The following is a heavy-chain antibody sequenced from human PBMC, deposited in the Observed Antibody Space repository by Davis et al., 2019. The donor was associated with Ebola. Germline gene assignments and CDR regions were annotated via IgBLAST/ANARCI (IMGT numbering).Heavy chain of an antibody. D-gene: IGHD3-22*01. Sequence: PGGSLRLSCTVSGGSISSYYWSWIRQPPGKGLEWIGYIYYSGSTNYNPSLKSRVTISVDTSKNQFSLKLSSVTAADTAVYYCARTLYDSSGYLDYWGQGTLVTVSS. J-gene: IGHJ4*02. CDR3: ARTLYDSSGYLDY. CDR1: GGSISSYY. V-gene: IGHV4-59*08. CDR2: IYYSGST.